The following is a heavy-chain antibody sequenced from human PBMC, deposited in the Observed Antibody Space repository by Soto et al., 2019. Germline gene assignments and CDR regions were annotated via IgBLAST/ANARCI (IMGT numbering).Heavy chain of an antibody. CDR3: AIGSTSLGMDV. J-gene: IGHJ6*02. V-gene: IGHV4-31*03. CDR1: GGSISSGGYY. CDR2: MYYSGST. D-gene: IGHD2-2*01. Sequence: QVQLQESGPGLVKPSQTLSLTCTGSGGSISSGGYYWSWIRQHPGKGLEWIGYMYYSGSTYYNPSLKSRVTISVDTSKNQFSPKLSSVTAADTAVYYCAIGSTSLGMDVWGQGTTVTVSS.